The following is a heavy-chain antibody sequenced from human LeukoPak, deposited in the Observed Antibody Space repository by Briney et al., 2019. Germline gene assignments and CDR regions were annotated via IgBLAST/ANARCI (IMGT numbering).Heavy chain of an antibody. CDR2: IYYSGST. V-gene: IGHV4-59*01. Sequence: SETLSLTCTVSGGSISSYYWNWIRQPPGKGLEWIGYIYYSGSTNYNPSLKSRVTISVDTSKNQFSLKLSSVTAADTAVYYCARGGWYPESFQHWGGGALVSVSS. CDR3: ARGGWYPESFQH. D-gene: IGHD6-19*01. J-gene: IGHJ1*01. CDR1: GGSISSYY.